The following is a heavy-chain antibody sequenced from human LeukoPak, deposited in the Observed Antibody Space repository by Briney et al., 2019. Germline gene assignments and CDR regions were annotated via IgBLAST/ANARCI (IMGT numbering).Heavy chain of an antibody. D-gene: IGHD4-17*01. CDR1: GFTVSSNY. J-gene: IGHJ4*02. CDR3: TRRPLDYGDYCFDY. V-gene: IGHV3-73*01. CDR2: IRSKANSYAT. Sequence: AGGSLRLSCAASGFTVSSNYMSWVRQASGKGLEWVGRIRSKANSYATAYAASVKGRFTISRDDSKNTAYLQMNSLKTEDTAVYYCTRRPLDYGDYCFDYWGQGTLVTVSS.